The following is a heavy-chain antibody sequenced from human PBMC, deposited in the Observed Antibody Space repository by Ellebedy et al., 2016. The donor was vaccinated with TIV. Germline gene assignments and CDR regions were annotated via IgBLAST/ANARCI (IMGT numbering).Heavy chain of an antibody. V-gene: IGHV3-13*01. D-gene: IGHD6-19*01. CDR1: GFTFSSYD. CDR2: IGTAGDT. CDR3: ARGFKVSGWPNHAFDI. Sequence: GESLKISXAASGFTFSSYDMHWVRQATGKGLEWASAIGTAGDTYYPGSVKGRFTISRENAKNSLYLQMNSLRAGDTAVYYCARGFKVSGWPNHAFDIWGQGTMVTVSS. J-gene: IGHJ3*02.